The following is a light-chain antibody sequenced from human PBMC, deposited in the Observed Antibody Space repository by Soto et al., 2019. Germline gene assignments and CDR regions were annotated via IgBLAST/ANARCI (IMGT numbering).Light chain of an antibody. CDR3: SSYTSSSTYV. J-gene: IGLJ1*01. Sequence: QSVLTQPASVSGSPGQSIAISCTGTSSDVDGYNYVSWYQQHPGKAPTLMVYDVSNRPSGVSNRFSGSKSGNTASLTISGLQAEDEADYYCSSYTSSSTYVFGTGTKVTVL. CDR2: DVS. CDR1: SSDVDGYNY. V-gene: IGLV2-14*01.